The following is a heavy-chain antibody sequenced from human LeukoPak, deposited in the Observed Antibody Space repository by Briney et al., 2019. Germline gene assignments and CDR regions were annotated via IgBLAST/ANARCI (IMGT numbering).Heavy chain of an antibody. J-gene: IGHJ4*02. Sequence: SETLSLTCAAYGGTFSGYYWSWIRQPPGKGLEWIGEINHSGSTNYNPSLKSRVTISVDTSKNQFSLKLSSVTAADTAVYYCARRFRGWNIGVLFDYWGQGTLVTVSS. CDR3: ARRFRGWNIGVLFDY. CDR1: GGTFSGYY. D-gene: IGHD1/OR15-1a*01. V-gene: IGHV4-34*01. CDR2: INHSGST.